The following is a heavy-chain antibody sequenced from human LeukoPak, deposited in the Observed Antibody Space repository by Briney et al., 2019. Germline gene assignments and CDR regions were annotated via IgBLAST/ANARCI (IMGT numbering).Heavy chain of an antibody. D-gene: IGHD1-26*01. CDR1: GFTFSSYA. J-gene: IGHJ6*02. V-gene: IGHV3-30-3*01. CDR2: ISYDGSNK. Sequence: GGSLRLSCAASGFTFSSYAMHWVRQAPGKGLEWVAVISYDGSNKYYADSVKGRFTISRDNSKNTLYLQMNSLRAEDTAVYYCARDRLGGSYSHYYYYYGMDVWGQGTTVTASS. CDR3: ARDRLGGSYSHYYYYYGMDV.